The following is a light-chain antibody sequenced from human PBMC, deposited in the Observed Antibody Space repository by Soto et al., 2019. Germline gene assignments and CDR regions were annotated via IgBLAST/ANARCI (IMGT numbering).Light chain of an antibody. CDR1: SSDVGGYNS. V-gene: IGLV2-14*01. CDR2: DVT. CDR3: SSFTSSITYV. J-gene: IGLJ1*01. Sequence: QSVLTHPASVSWSPGQSITISCTGTSSDVGGYNSVSWYRQDPGKAPKLIIYDVTYRPSGVSNRFSGSKSGNTASLTISGLQSEDEADYHCSSFTSSITYVFGTGTKVTVL.